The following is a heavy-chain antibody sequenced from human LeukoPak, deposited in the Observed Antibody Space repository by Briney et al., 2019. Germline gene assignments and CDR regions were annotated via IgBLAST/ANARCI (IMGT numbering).Heavy chain of an antibody. V-gene: IGHV3-74*01. CDR2: VNSDGSRT. CDR3: ARELAAAATGIDY. J-gene: IGHJ4*02. CDR1: GVTFSSYW. D-gene: IGHD6-13*01. Sequence: PGETLRLSCGACGVTFSSYWVHWVRQAFERGWVLGSRVNSDGSRTRYAESVKGRFTISRANAETTLYLQMNSVRAEDTAVYYCARELAAAATGIDYWGQGTLVTVSS.